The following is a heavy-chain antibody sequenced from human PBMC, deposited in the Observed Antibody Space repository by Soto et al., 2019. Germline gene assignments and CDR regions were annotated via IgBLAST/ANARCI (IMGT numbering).Heavy chain of an antibody. CDR2: ISSSSSYI. CDR3: AKDSCGYRGRHYDY. Sequence: GGSLRLSCAASGFTFSTYAMAWVRQAPGKGLEWVSSISSSSSYIYYADSLKGRFTISRDNTKNSLYLQMNSLRAEDTAVYYCAKDSCGYRGRHYDYWGQGTLVTVSS. CDR1: GFTFSTYA. V-gene: IGHV3-21*04. J-gene: IGHJ4*02. D-gene: IGHD3-22*01.